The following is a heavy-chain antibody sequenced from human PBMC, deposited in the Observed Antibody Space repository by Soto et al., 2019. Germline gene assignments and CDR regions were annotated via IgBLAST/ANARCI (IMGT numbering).Heavy chain of an antibody. CDR3: ARETRLVGATDY. Sequence: QVPLQESGPGLVKPSQTLSLTCTVSGGSISSGDYYWSWIRQPPGKGLEWIGYIYHSGSTYYNPSLKSRVTISVDRSKNQFSLKLSSVTAADTAVYYCARETRLVGATDYWGQGTLVTVSS. J-gene: IGHJ4*02. CDR2: IYHSGST. D-gene: IGHD1-26*01. CDR1: GGSISSGDYY. V-gene: IGHV4-30-4*01.